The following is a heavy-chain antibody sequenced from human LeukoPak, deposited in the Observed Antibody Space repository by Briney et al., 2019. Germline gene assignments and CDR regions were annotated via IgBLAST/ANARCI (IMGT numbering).Heavy chain of an antibody. V-gene: IGHV4-4*02. Sequence: SSETLSLTCAVSGGSISSTNWWSWVRQSPGKGLEWIGEIYHSGSTNYKPSLRSRVTISVDKSENQFSLNLSSVTAADTVVYYCVANGWYALDIWGQGTMVTVSS. J-gene: IGHJ3*02. CDR2: IYHSGST. D-gene: IGHD6-19*01. CDR3: VANGWYALDI. CDR1: GGSISSTNW.